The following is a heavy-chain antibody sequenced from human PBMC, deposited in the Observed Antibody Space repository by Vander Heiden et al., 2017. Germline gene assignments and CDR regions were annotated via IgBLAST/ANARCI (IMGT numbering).Heavy chain of an antibody. CDR1: RSPGSSYA. V-gene: IGHV3-23*01. CDR3: AKGSVGYYGTD. D-gene: IGHD3-3*01. CDR2: ISDSGGNT. J-gene: IGHJ4*01. Sequence: EVQLLASGGGLLHPGASRTLSCAASRSPGSSYAMSWVRQAPGKGLEWVSAISDSGGNTYEADSVRGRFTISRDNAKNTLYMQMNRMRDEDTAVYYYAKGSVGYYGTDWGHGSMGIV.